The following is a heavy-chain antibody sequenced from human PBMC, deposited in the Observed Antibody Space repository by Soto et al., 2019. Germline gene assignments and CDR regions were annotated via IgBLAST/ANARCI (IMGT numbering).Heavy chain of an antibody. D-gene: IGHD3-9*01. Sequence: PGGSLRLSCAASGFTFSRLRMHWVRQAPGKGLEWVSAISGSGGSTYYADSVKGRFTISRDNSKNTLYLQMNSLRAEDTAVYYCAKGPVLRYFDYWGQGTLVTVSS. CDR1: GFTFSRLR. CDR2: ISGSGGST. CDR3: AKGPVLRYFDY. V-gene: IGHV3-23*01. J-gene: IGHJ4*02.